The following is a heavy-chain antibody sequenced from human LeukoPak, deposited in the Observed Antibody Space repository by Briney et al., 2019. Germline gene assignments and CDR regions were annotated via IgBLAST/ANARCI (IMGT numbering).Heavy chain of an antibody. V-gene: IGHV3-23*01. CDR3: AKDWGYHSSYFDY. CDR1: GFTFSSYA. J-gene: IGHJ4*02. CDR2: ISGSGGST. D-gene: IGHD3-16*01. Sequence: GGPLRLSCAASGFTFSSYAMSWVRQAPGKGLEWVSAISGSGGSTYYADSVKGRFTISRDNSKNTLYLQMNSLRAEDTAVYYCAKDWGYHSSYFDYWGQGTLVTVSS.